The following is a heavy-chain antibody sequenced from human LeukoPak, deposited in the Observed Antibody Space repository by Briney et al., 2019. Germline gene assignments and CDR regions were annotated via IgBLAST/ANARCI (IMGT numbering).Heavy chain of an antibody. V-gene: IGHV3-7*01. Sequence: GGSLRLSCAASGFTFSNYWMTWVRQAPGKGPEWVANIEQDGSERNYVDSVKGRFTIARDNTKNSLYLQMTSLRGEDTAVYFDYWGQGALVTVSS. CDR1: GFTFSNYW. CDR3: Y. J-gene: IGHJ4*02. CDR2: IEQDGSER.